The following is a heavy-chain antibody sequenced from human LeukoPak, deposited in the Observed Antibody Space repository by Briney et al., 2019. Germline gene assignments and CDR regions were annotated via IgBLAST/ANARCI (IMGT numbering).Heavy chain of an antibody. D-gene: IGHD3-22*01. CDR3: ARDRGAVYDSSGYYYKY. CDR2: IYSGGST. Sequence: GGSLRLSCAASGFTVSTTYMSWVRQAPGKGLEWVSIIYSGGSTYYAHSVKGRFTISRDNSKNTVYLQMNSLRAEDTAVYYCARDRGAVYDSSGYYYKYWGQGTLVTVSS. J-gene: IGHJ4*02. V-gene: IGHV3-53*01. CDR1: GFTVSTTY.